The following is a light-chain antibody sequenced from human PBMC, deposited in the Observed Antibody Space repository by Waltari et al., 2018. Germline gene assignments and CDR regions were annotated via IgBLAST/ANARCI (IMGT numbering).Light chain of an antibody. CDR3: QQYNNWPGA. CDR1: QYVSNN. V-gene: IGKV3-15*01. CDR2: GAS. J-gene: IGKJ3*01. Sequence: ETVMTQSPVTLSVSPGESVTLSCTTSQYVSNNLAWYQQKPSQSPRLLIYGASTRAPCVPARFSGSVSGTAFTLTISSLQSEDFGLYYCQQYNNWPGAFGPGTKVDVE.